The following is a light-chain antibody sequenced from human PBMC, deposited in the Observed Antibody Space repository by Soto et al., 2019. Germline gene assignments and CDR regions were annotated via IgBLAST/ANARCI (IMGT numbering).Light chain of an antibody. CDR3: SSYTINSALYV. J-gene: IGLJ1*01. CDR2: EVS. Sequence: QSVLTQPASVSGSRGQSITISCTGTSSDVGSYQYVSWYQQHPGKAPKLIIYEVSNRPSGVSNRFSGSKSGNTASLTISGLQAEDDGDYYCSSYTINSALYVFGSGTKVTVL. V-gene: IGLV2-14*01. CDR1: SSDVGSYQY.